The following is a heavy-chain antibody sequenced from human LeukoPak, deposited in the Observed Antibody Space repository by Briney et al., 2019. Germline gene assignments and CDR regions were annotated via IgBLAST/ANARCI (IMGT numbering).Heavy chain of an antibody. CDR1: GGTFSSYA. V-gene: IGHV1-69*13. Sequence: ASVKVSCKASGGTFSSYAISWVRQAPGQGLEWMGGIIPIFGTANYAQKFQGRVTITADESTSTAYMELSSLRSEDTVVYYCARASTLDYGNWFDPWGQGTLVTVSS. CDR3: ARASTLDYGNWFDP. CDR2: IIPIFGTA. J-gene: IGHJ5*02. D-gene: IGHD4-17*01.